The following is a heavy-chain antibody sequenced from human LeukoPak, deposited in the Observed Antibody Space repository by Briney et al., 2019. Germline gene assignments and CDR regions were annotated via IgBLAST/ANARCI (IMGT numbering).Heavy chain of an antibody. CDR2: ISWNSGHI. J-gene: IGHJ3*02. CDR3: AKDSYGGSGSYYLYSFDM. Sequence: PGGSLRLSCAASGFTFDDYAMHWVRQAPGKGLEWVSGISWNSGHIGYADSVKGRFTISRDNAKNSLYLQMSSLRVEDTALYYCAKDSYGGSGSYYLYSFDMWGQGARVTVSS. V-gene: IGHV3-9*01. CDR1: GFTFDDYA. D-gene: IGHD3-10*01.